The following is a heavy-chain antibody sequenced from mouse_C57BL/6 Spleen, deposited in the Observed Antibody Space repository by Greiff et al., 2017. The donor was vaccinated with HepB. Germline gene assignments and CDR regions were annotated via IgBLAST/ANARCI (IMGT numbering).Heavy chain of an antibody. D-gene: IGHD1-1*01. CDR1: GFTFSSYA. CDR2: ISDGGSYT. V-gene: IGHV5-4*01. CDR3: AREGILRAWFAY. J-gene: IGHJ3*01. Sequence: DVKLVESGGGLVKPGGSLKLSCAASGFTFSSYAMSWVRQTPEKRLEWVATISDGGSYTYYPDNVKGRFTISRDNAKNNLYMQMSHLKSEDTAMYYCAREGILRAWFAYWGQGTLVTVSA.